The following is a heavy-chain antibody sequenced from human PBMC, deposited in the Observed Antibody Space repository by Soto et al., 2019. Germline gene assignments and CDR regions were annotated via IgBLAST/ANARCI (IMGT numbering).Heavy chain of an antibody. CDR3: ARVHTVTTYFDV. Sequence: QVQLVQSGAEVGKPGASVKVSCKASGYTFTSYDINWVRQASGQGLEWRGWMNPNSGNTGSAQRFQGRLTMTRNTSINTAYMELNSLTSEDAAVYYCARVHTVTTYFDVWGRGTLVAVSS. V-gene: IGHV1-8*01. D-gene: IGHD4-17*01. J-gene: IGHJ2*01. CDR2: MNPNSGNT. CDR1: GYTFTSYD.